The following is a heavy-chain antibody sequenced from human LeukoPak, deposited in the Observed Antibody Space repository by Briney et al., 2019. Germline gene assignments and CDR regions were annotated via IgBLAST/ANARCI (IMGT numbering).Heavy chain of an antibody. V-gene: IGHV1-2*06. CDR2: INPNSGGT. CDR3: ARAFGVIAAAGRSFDY. J-gene: IGHJ4*02. Sequence: ASVKVSCKASGYTFTGYCMHWVRQAPGQGLEWMGRINPNSGGTNYAQKFQGRVTMTRDTSISTAYMELSRLRSDDTAVYYCARAFGVIAAAGRSFDYWGQGTLVTVSS. CDR1: GYTFTGYC. D-gene: IGHD6-13*01.